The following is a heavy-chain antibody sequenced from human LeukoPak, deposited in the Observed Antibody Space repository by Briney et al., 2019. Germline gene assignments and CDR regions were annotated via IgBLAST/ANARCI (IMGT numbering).Heavy chain of an antibody. CDR3: ARGYNNGFDAFDI. D-gene: IGHD6-19*01. J-gene: IGHJ3*02. V-gene: IGHV1-2*06. CDR1: GYTFTAYY. Sequence: GASVKVSCKASGYTFTAYYMHWVRQAPGQGLEWMGRINPNSGGTNYAQKFQGRVTMTRDTSITTAYMDLSRLRSDDTAVYYCARGYNNGFDAFDIWGQGTMVTVSS. CDR2: INPNSGGT.